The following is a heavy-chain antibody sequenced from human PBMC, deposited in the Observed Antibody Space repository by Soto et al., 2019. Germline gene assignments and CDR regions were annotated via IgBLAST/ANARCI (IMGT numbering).Heavy chain of an antibody. J-gene: IGHJ4*02. CDR1: GGTFSSYA. CDR3: ARGGSVVGATNLLNFDY. Sequence: QVQLVQSGAEVKKPGSSVKVSCKASGGTFSSYAISWVRQAPGQGLEWMGGIIPIFGTANYAQKFQGRVTITADESTSTAYMELSSLRSEDTAVYYCARGGSVVGATNLLNFDYWGQGTLVTVSS. D-gene: IGHD1-26*01. CDR2: IIPIFGTA. V-gene: IGHV1-69*01.